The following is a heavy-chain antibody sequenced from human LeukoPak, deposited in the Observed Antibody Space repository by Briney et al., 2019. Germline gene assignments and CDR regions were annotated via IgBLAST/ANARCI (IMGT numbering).Heavy chain of an antibody. D-gene: IGHD2-2*01. CDR2: IYPGDPDT. V-gene: IGHV5-51*01. Sequence: GESLKISCKGSGYSFPNYWIGWVRQMPGKGLEWMGIIYPGDPDTTYNPSFQGRVTISADKSISTAYLQWSSLKASDTAIYYCARYGDDLVVIPEADGAFKIWGLGTKVTVSS. J-gene: IGHJ3*02. CDR1: GYSFPNYW. CDR3: ARYGDDLVVIPEADGAFKI.